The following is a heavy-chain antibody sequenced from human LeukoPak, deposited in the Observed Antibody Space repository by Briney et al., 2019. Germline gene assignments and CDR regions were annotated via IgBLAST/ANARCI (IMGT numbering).Heavy chain of an antibody. D-gene: IGHD5-12*01. Sequence: SVKVSCKASGGTFSSYTISWVRQAPGQGLEWMGRIIPILGIANYAQKFQGRVTITADKSTSTAYMELSSLRSEDTAVYYCAGDSGYDLFSEYYFDYWGQGTLVTVSS. CDR3: AGDSGYDLFSEYYFDY. V-gene: IGHV1-69*04. CDR1: GGTFSSYT. CDR2: IIPILGIA. J-gene: IGHJ4*02.